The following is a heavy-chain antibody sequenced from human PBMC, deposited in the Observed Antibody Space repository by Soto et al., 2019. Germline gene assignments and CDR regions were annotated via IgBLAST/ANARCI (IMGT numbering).Heavy chain of an antibody. D-gene: IGHD6-6*01. CDR1: GYTFTGYY. J-gene: IGHJ6*02. Sequence: ASVKVSCKASGYTFTGYYMHWVRQAPGRGLEWMGWINPNSGGTNYAQKFQGWVTMTRDTSISTAYMELSRLRSDDTAVYYCARDVSSSSGRADYYYGMDVWGQGTTVTVSS. CDR2: INPNSGGT. V-gene: IGHV1-2*04. CDR3: ARDVSSSSGRADYYYGMDV.